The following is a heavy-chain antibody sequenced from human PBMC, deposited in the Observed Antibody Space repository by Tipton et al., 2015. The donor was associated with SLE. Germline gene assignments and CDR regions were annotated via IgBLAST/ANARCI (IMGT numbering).Heavy chain of an antibody. CDR2: IYYSGST. CDR1: GGSISGYY. Sequence: PGLVKPSETLSLTCTVSGGSISGYYWSWIRQPPGKGLEWIGYIYYSGSTNYNPSLKSRVTISVDTSKNQFSLKLSSVTAADTAVYYCARVPFYYYYYMDVWGKGTTVTVSS. CDR3: ARVPFYYYYYMDV. V-gene: IGHV4-59*01. J-gene: IGHJ6*03.